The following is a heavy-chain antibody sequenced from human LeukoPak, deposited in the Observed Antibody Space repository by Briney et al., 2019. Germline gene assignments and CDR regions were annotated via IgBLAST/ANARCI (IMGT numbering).Heavy chain of an antibody. CDR3: ATSSRTYSSTDY. D-gene: IGHD6-13*01. CDR2: IIPILGSA. Sequence: SVTVSCKASGGTFSSYAISWVRQAPGQGLEWMGWIIPILGSANYAQSFQGRVAMTADESTSTAYMELSSLRSEDTAVYYCATSSRTYSSTDYWGQGTLVTVSS. CDR1: GGTFSSYA. V-gene: IGHV1-69*11. J-gene: IGHJ4*02.